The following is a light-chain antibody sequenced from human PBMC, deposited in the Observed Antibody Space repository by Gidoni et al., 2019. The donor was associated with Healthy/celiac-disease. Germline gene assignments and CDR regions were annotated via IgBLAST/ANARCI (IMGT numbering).Light chain of an antibody. J-gene: IGKJ2*01. V-gene: IGKV1-9*01. Sequence: DIQLTPSPSFLSASVGDRVTITRRASQGISSYLAWYQQKPGKAPKLLIYAASTLHIGVPSRFSGSGSGTEFTLTISSLQPEDFATYCCQQVNSYPPTFXQXTKLEIK. CDR2: AAS. CDR1: QGISSY. CDR3: QQVNSYPPT.